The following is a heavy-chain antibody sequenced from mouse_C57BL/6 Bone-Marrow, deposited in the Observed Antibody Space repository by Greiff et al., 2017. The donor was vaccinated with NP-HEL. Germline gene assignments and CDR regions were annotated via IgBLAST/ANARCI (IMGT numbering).Heavy chain of an antibody. J-gene: IGHJ3*01. Sequence: VQLQQSGAELVRPGASVKLSCTASGFNIKDDYMHWVKQRPEQGLEWIGWIDPENGDTEYASKFQGKATITADTSSNTAYLQLSSLTSEDTAVYYCTPVYYDYDEFAYWGQGTLVTVSA. D-gene: IGHD2-4*01. CDR1: GFNIKDDY. CDR3: TPVYYDYDEFAY. V-gene: IGHV14-4*01. CDR2: IDPENGDT.